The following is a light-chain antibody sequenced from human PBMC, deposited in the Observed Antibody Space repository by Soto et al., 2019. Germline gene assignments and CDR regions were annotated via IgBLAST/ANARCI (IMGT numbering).Light chain of an antibody. CDR3: QQYNSYSPT. CDR1: QSVSNN. Sequence: EIVMTQSPATLSVSPGERATLSCRASQSVSNNLAWYQQKPGQAPRLLIYGASTRATGIPARFSGSGSGTEFTLTISSLQPGDSATYYCQQYNSYSPTFGQGTKVEVK. CDR2: GAS. J-gene: IGKJ1*01. V-gene: IGKV3-15*01.